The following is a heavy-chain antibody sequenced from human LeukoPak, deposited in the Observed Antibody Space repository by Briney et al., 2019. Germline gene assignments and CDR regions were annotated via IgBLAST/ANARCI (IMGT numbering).Heavy chain of an antibody. V-gene: IGHV3-74*01. D-gene: IGHD1-26*01. J-gene: IGHJ3*01. CDR1: EFTFSNHW. CDR2: INSDGSST. CDR3: AREKRAWDAPDAFDL. Sequence: GGSLRLSCAASEFTFSNHWMHWVRHVPGKGLVWVSRINSDGSSTSYADSVKGRFTISRDNAKNTLYLQMNSLRAEDTAVYYCAREKRAWDAPDAFDLWGQGTMVTVSS.